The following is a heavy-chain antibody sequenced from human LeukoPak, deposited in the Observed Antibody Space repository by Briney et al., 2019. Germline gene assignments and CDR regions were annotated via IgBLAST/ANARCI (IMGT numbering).Heavy chain of an antibody. D-gene: IGHD5-12*01. V-gene: IGHV6-1*01. Sequence: SQTLSLTCAISGDSVSSNSVAWNWIRQSPSRGLEWLGRTCYRSKWYNGYAVSVKSRITINADTSKNQFSLHLNSVTPEDTAVYYCARDHSGYDYFDHWGQGTLVTVSS. CDR1: GDSVSSNSVA. J-gene: IGHJ4*02. CDR2: TCYRSKWYN. CDR3: ARDHSGYDYFDH.